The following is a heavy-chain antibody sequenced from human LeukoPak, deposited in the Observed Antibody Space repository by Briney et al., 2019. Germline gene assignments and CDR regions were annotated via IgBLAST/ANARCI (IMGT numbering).Heavy chain of an antibody. Sequence: ASVKVSCKASGYTFTDYYLHWVRQAPGQGREWMGWINPNSGGTDYAQKFQGRVTMTRDTSISTSYMELSRLRSDDTAVYYCARDPPYSGYASYYFDYWGQGTLVTVSS. CDR1: GYTFTDYY. CDR3: ARDPPYSGYASYYFDY. V-gene: IGHV1-2*02. J-gene: IGHJ4*02. CDR2: INPNSGGT. D-gene: IGHD5-12*01.